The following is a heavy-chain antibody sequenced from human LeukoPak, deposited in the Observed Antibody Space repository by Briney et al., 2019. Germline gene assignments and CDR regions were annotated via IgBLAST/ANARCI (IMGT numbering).Heavy chain of an antibody. V-gene: IGHV1-58*02. CDR3: AAVLAAAAP. CDR2: IVVGSGST. Sequence: SVKVSCKASGFTFTNSAMQWLRQARGQRLEWIGWIVVGSGSTNYAQRFQERVTITRDMSASTAYMELSSLRPEDTAVYYCAAVLAAAAPWGQGTLVTVSS. D-gene: IGHD6-25*01. J-gene: IGHJ5*02. CDR1: GFTFTNSA.